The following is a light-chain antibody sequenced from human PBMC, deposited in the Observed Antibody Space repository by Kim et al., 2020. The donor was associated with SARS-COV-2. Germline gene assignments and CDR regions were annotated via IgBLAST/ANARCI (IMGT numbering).Light chain of an antibody. CDR3: SAWDSSLRVWV. CDR1: TNHGASQG. J-gene: IGLJ3*02. V-gene: IGLV10-54*01. Sequence: HTASITITGNTNHGASQGAAWLQQHQGHPPKLLSYENNGRPSGISDRLSASRSGNTASLTITGLQPEDEADYYCSAWDSSLRVWVFGGGTQLTVL. CDR2: ENN.